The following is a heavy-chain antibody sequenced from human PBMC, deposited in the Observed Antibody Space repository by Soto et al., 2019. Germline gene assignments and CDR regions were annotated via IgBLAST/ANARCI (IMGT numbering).Heavy chain of an antibody. CDR2: IATYNSNR. CDR3: ARVVRGVVNWFDP. D-gene: IGHD3-10*01. CDR1: GDTFTNFG. J-gene: IGHJ5*02. Sequence: HLVQSGPQVKKPGASVSVSCKTSGDTFTNFGLSWVRQAPGQGLEWMGWIATYNSNRNYAQKFQGRLTLTTDTSTSTAYMDLKSLTYDDTAVYYCARVVRGVVNWFDPWGQGTLVTVSS. V-gene: IGHV1-18*01.